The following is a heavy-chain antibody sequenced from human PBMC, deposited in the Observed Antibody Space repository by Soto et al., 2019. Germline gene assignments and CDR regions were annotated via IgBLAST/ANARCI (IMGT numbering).Heavy chain of an antibody. CDR1: GGTFSSYA. CDR3: AQRSTDYDILTGYYGV. Sequence: GASVKVSCKASGGTFSSYAISWVRQAPGQRLEWMGGIIPIFGTANYAQKFQGRVTITADESTSTAYMELSSLRSEDTAVYYCAQRSTDYDILTGYYGVWGQGTTVTVSS. CDR2: IIPIFGTA. D-gene: IGHD3-9*01. J-gene: IGHJ6*02. V-gene: IGHV1-69*13.